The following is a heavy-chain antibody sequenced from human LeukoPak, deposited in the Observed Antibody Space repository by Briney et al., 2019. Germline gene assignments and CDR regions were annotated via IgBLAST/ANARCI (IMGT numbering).Heavy chain of an antibody. CDR3: ARDFWSGTHSYYYYMDV. CDR1: GFTFSSYS. Sequence: PGGSLRLSCAASGFTFSSYSMNWVRQAPGKGLEWVSSISSSSSYIYYADSVKGRFTISRDNAKNSLYLLMNSLRAEDTAVYYCARDFWSGTHSYYYYMDVWGKGTTVTVSS. V-gene: IGHV3-21*01. CDR2: ISSSSSYI. D-gene: IGHD3-3*01. J-gene: IGHJ6*03.